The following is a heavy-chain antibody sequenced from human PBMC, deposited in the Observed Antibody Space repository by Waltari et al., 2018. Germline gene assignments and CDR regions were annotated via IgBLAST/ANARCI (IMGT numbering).Heavy chain of an antibody. CDR2: ISARSSRK. Sequence: QLVESGGGQAQPGESLRLSCATSGFRFSEFEMNWVRQAPGKGLEWISYISARSSRKFYTDSVQGRFTISRDNTENSLFLQMDNLRADDTGTYYCVKDGMTTVRSTWGQGTLVTVSS. J-gene: IGHJ5*02. CDR1: GFRFSEFE. D-gene: IGHD4-17*01. CDR3: VKDGMTTVRST. V-gene: IGHV3-48*03.